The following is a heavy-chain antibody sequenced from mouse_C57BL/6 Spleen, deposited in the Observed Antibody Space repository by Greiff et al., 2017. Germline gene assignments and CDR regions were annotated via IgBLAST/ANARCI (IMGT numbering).Heavy chain of an antibody. Sequence: QVQLQQSGPELVKPGASVKIFCKASGYAFSSSWMNWVKQRPGKGLEGIGRFYPGDGDTNYNGKFKGKATLTADKSSSTGYVQLSSLTSEDSAVYFCARVKLRWDAFNYWGQGTTLTVSS. CDR3: ARVKLRWDAFNY. D-gene: IGHD4-1*01. J-gene: IGHJ2*01. CDR1: GYAFSSSW. V-gene: IGHV1-82*01. CDR2: FYPGDGDT.